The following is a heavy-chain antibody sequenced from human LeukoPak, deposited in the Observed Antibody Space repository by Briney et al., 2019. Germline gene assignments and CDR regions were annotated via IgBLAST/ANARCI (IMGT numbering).Heavy chain of an antibody. CDR2: IRVYNGNT. CDR1: GYTFTIYG. CDR3: ARDTYYYDTSGYSDY. J-gene: IGHJ4*02. D-gene: IGHD3-22*01. V-gene: IGHV1-18*01. Sequence: ASVKLSCTSSGYTFTIYGISWVRQAPGQGLEWMGWIRVYNGNTNYAQKLQGRVTMTTDTSTSTAYMELRSLRSDDTAVYYCARDTYYYDTSGYSDYWGQGTLVTVSS.